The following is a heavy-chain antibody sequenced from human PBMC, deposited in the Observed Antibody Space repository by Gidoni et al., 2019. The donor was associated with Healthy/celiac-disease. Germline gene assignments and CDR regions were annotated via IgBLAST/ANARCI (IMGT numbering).Heavy chain of an antibody. J-gene: IGHJ4*02. CDR2: ISGSGGST. V-gene: IGHV3-23*01. CDR3: AKEGRYCSGGSCSLDY. D-gene: IGHD2-15*01. CDR1: GFTFSSYA. Sequence: EVQLLESGGGLVQPGGSLRLSCAASGFTFSSYAMSWVRQAPGKGLEWVSAISGSGGSTYYADSVKGRFTISRDNSKNTLYLQMNSLRAEDTAVYYCAKEGRYCSGGSCSLDYWGQGTLVTVSS.